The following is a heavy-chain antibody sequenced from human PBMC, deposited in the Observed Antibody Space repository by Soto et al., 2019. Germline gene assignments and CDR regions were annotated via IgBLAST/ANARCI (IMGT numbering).Heavy chain of an antibody. CDR1: GYTFTSYW. V-gene: IGHV5-51*01. CDR2: IYPADSNA. CDR3: ARPFGMDV. J-gene: IGHJ6*02. Sequence: GESLKISCQGSGYTFTSYWIGWVRQMPGKGLEWVAIIYPADSNARYSPSFRGQVTISADKSINTAYLRWSSLKASDSAIYFCARPFGMDVWGQGTTVPVSS.